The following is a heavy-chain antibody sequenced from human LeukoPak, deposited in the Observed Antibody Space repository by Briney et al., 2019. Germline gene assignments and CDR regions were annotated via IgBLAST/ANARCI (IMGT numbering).Heavy chain of an antibody. D-gene: IGHD6-13*01. J-gene: IGHJ4*02. CDR3: ARARRIAAPDY. Sequence: PSETLSLTCAVYGRSFSGYYWSWIRQPPGKGLEWIGEINHSGSTNYNPSLKSRVTISVDTSKNQFSLKLSSVTAADTAVYYCARARRIAAPDYWGQGTLVTVSS. CDR1: GRSFSGYY. V-gene: IGHV4-34*01. CDR2: INHSGST.